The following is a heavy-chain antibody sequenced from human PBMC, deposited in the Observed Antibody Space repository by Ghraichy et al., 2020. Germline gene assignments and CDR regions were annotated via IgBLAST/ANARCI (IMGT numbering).Heavy chain of an antibody. J-gene: IGHJ6*02. CDR2: ISAYNGNT. CDR3: ARGGLSVASGLDV. V-gene: IGHV1-18*01. Sequence: ASVKVSCKASGYMNYGFSWVRRAPGHGLGWMSWISAYNGNTNFAPNFQGRLTITTDTSTSTLYMELRSLTSDDTALYYCARGGLSVASGLDVWGQGTTITVSS. D-gene: IGHD5-12*01. CDR1: GYMNYG.